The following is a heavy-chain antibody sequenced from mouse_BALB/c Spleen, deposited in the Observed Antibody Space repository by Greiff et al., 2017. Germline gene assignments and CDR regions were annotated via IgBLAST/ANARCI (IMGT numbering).Heavy chain of an antibody. D-gene: IGHD2-4*01. CDR2: IWSGGST. V-gene: IGHV2-2*02. Sequence: QVQLKESGPGLVQPSQSLSITCTVSGFSLTSYGVHWVRQSPGKGLEWLGVIWSGGSTDYNAAFISRLSISKDNSKSQVFFKMNSLQANDTAIYYCALRDYDGRDYAMDYWGQGTSVTVSS. J-gene: IGHJ4*01. CDR1: GFSLTSYG. CDR3: ALRDYDGRDYAMDY.